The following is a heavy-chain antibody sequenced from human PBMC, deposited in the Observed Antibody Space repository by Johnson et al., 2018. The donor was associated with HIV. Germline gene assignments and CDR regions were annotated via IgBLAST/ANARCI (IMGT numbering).Heavy chain of an antibody. CDR3: ARAPSPQTMAATTYAFDI. CDR2: IYSGGST. D-gene: IGHD2-15*01. CDR1: GFTFSSYA. J-gene: IGHJ3*02. V-gene: IGHV3-30*14. Sequence: QVQLVESGGGVVQPGRSLRLSCAASGFTFSSYAMHWVRQAPGKGLEWVAVIYSGGSTYYADSVKGRFTISRDNSKNTLYLQMNSLRAEDTAVYYCARAPSPQTMAATTYAFDIWGQGTMVTVSS.